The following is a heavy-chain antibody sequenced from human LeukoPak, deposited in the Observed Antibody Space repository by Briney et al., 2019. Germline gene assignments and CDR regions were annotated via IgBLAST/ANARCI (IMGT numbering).Heavy chain of an antibody. CDR2: IYSGGDT. V-gene: IGHV3-66*01. Sequence: GGSLRLSCVTSGFIFSTYTMHWVRQAPGKGLEWVSVIYSGGDTYYADSVKGRFTISRDNAKNTLYLQMNSLRAEDTAVYYCARGAAWEPPENTIFDYWGQGTLVTVSS. CDR1: GFIFSTYT. D-gene: IGHD1-26*01. CDR3: ARGAAWEPPENTIFDY. J-gene: IGHJ4*02.